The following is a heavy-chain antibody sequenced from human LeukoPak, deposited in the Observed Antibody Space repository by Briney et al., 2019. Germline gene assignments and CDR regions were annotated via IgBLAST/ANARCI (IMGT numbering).Heavy chain of an antibody. J-gene: IGHJ5*02. CDR2: IIPIFGTA. Sequence: SVKVSCKASGGTFSSYAISWVRQAPGQGLEWMGRIIPIFGTANYPQKFQGRVTITTDESTSTAYMELSSLRSEDTAVYYCCSGYSYEFSDPWGQGTLVTVSS. CDR3: CSGYSYEFSDP. V-gene: IGHV1-69*05. D-gene: IGHD5-18*01. CDR1: GGTFSSYA.